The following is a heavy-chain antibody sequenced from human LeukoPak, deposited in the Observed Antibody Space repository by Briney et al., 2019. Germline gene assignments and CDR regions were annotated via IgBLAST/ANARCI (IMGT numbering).Heavy chain of an antibody. V-gene: IGHV4-4*07. Sequence: PSETLSLTCTVSGGSISSYYWSWIRQPAGKGLEWIGRIYTSGSTNYNPSLKSRVTMSVDKSKNQFSLKLSSVTAADTAVYYCARGPEDFWSGYHTPIVYWGQGTLVTVSS. D-gene: IGHD3-3*01. CDR1: GGSISSYY. CDR3: ARGPEDFWSGYHTPIVY. CDR2: IYTSGST. J-gene: IGHJ4*02.